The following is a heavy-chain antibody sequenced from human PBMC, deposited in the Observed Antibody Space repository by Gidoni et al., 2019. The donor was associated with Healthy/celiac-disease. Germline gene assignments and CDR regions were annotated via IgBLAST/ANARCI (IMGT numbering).Heavy chain of an antibody. CDR3: ARSDDPPDLDV. D-gene: IGHD2-21*01. J-gene: IGHJ6*02. Sequence: QVQLRQWGAGLLKASEPLSLTCAVYGGSFIGCYWSWARQPPGKGLEWIGEINHNGCTNYNPSLKMRVTISVDTSKNQFFLKLSAVTAADTAVYYCARSDDPPDLDVWGQGTTVTVSS. CDR1: GGSFIGCY. V-gene: IGHV4-34*01. CDR2: INHNGCT.